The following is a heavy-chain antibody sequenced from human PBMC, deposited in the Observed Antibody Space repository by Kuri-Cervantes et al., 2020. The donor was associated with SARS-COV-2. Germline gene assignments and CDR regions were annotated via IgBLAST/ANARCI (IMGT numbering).Heavy chain of an antibody. CDR3: ARDANYGSRLPRKFDY. V-gene: IGHV3-48*02. CDR1: GITFSSYA. D-gene: IGHD5-12*01. CDR2: ISSSSSTI. J-gene: IGHJ4*02. Sequence: GESLKISCAASGITFSSYAMSWVRQAPGKGLEWVSYISSSSSTIYYADSVKGRFTISRDNAKNSLYLQMNSLRDEDTAVYYCARDANYGSRLPRKFDYWGQGTLVTVSS.